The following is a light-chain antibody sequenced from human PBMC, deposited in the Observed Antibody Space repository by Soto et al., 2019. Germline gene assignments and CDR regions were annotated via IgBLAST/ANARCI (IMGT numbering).Light chain of an antibody. J-gene: IGKJ4*01. Sequence: DIQMTQSPSTLSASVGDRVTITCRASQSVSRWLAWYQQKPGKAPKLLIYMASRLGSGVPSRFVGSGSGTEFTLTVSSLQPDDFASYYCQQYDNYSTFGGGTKVEIK. CDR3: QQYDNYST. CDR2: MAS. CDR1: QSVSRW. V-gene: IGKV1-5*03.